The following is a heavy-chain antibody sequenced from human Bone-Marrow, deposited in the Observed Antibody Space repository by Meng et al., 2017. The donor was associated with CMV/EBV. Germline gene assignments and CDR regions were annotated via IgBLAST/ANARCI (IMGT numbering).Heavy chain of an antibody. J-gene: IGHJ1*01. CDR1: GGTFSSYA. CDR2: IIPILGIA. D-gene: IGHD5-12*01. V-gene: IGHV1-69*10. CDR3: ASQQASGPEYFQH. Sequence: SVMVSCKASGGTFSSYAISWVRQAPGQGLEWMGGIIPILGIANYAQKFQGRVTITADKSTSTAYMELSSLRSEDTAVYYWASQQASGPEYFQHWGQGNLVTVSS.